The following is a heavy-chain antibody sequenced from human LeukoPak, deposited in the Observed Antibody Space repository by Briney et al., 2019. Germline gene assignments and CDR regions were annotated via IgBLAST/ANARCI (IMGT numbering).Heavy chain of an antibody. D-gene: IGHD3-10*01. CDR2: ITPDGSTT. CDR1: GFSFSEQW. Sequence: GGSLRPSCAASGFSFSEQWMHWVRQAPGKGLVWVSRITPDGSTTTYADSVKGRFAISRDNAKNTLFLQMNNLRAEDTALYYCTSDTFGEHDHWGQGTLVSVSS. J-gene: IGHJ4*02. V-gene: IGHV3-74*01. CDR3: TSDTFGEHDH.